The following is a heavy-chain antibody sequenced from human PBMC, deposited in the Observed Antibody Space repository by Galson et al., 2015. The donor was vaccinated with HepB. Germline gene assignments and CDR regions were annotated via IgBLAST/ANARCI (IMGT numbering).Heavy chain of an antibody. V-gene: IGHV2-70*01. CDR3: ARVAALYSGSYYFDY. Sequence: ALVKPTQTLTLTCTFSGFSLSTSGMCVSWIRQPPGKALEWLALIDWDDDKYYSTSLKTRLTISKDTSKNQVVLTMTNMDPVDTATYYCARVAALYSGSYYFDYWGQGTLVTVSS. D-gene: IGHD1-26*01. CDR1: GFSLSTSGMC. J-gene: IGHJ4*02. CDR2: IDWDDDK.